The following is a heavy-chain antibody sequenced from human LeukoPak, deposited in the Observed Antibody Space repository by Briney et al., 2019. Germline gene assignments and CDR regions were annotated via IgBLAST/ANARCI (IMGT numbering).Heavy chain of an antibody. J-gene: IGHJ4*02. V-gene: IGHV3-74*03. CDR2: IKSDGSIT. CDR3: AKDPGDY. Sequence: PGRSLRLSCAASKFTFSNYGMHWVRQAPGKGLVWVSRIKSDGSITEYADSVKGRFTISRDNAKNTLLLHMNSLRAEDTAVYYCAKDPGDYWGQGTLVSVSS. CDR1: KFTFSNYG. D-gene: IGHD3-10*01.